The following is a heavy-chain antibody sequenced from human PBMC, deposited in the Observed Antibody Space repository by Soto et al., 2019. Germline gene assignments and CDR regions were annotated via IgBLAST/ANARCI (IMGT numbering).Heavy chain of an antibody. CDR2: IWYDGNTK. CDR3: ARPLVAPVAGPYYYGMDV. CDR1: GFTFSTYG. V-gene: IGHV3-33*01. Sequence: GGSLRLSCAASGFTFSTYGFNWVRQAPGKGLEWVAVIWYDGNTKYYADSVKGRFTISRDNSKNTLYLQMNSLTAEDTAVYYCARPLVAPVAGPYYYGMDVWGQGTTVTVSS. J-gene: IGHJ6*02. D-gene: IGHD6-19*01.